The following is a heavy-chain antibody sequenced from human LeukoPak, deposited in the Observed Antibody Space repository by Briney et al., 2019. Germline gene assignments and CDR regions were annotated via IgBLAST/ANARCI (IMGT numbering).Heavy chain of an antibody. V-gene: IGHV3-15*05. CDR1: GFTFSNAR. CDR3: TTDTITVAGFDY. J-gene: IGHJ4*02. Sequence: GGSLRLSCAASGFTFSNARMSWVRQAPGKGLEWVGRIKCKTDGGTTDYAAHVKGRFTISRDDSKNTLYLQMNSLKTEDTAVCYCTTDTITVAGFDYWRQGTLVTVSS. D-gene: IGHD6-19*01. CDR2: IKCKTDGGTT.